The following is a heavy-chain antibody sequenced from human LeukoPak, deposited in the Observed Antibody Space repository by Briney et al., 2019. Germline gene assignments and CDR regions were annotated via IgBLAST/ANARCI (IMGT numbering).Heavy chain of an antibody. Sequence: PPETLSLTCTVSGGSISSYYWSWIRQPPGKGLEWIGYIYYSGSTNYNPSLKSRVTISVDTSKNQFSLKLSSVTAADTTVYYCARGPVDYYYYMDVWGKGTTVTISS. CDR1: GGSISSYY. CDR2: IYYSGST. D-gene: IGHD4-23*01. J-gene: IGHJ6*03. V-gene: IGHV4-59*01. CDR3: ARGPVDYYYYMDV.